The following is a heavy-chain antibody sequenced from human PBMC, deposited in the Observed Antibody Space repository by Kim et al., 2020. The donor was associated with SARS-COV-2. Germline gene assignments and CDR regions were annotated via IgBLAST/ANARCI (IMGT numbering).Heavy chain of an antibody. V-gene: IGHV1-3*04. Sequence: ASVKVSCKASGYTFNRYAIHWVRQAPGQRLEWMGWINTGNGNTKYSQKFEGRVTITRDTSASTAYMELSSLRSEDTAVYYCARAVPARSGNWFDPWGQGSLVTVSS. CDR2: INTGNGNT. J-gene: IGHJ5*02. CDR3: ARAVPARSGNWFDP. CDR1: GYTFNRYA.